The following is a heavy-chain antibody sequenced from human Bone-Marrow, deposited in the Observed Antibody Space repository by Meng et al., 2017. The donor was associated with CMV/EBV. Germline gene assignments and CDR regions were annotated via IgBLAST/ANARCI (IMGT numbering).Heavy chain of an antibody. Sequence: GGSLRLSCAASGFTFSSYGMHWVRQAPGKGLEWVAVIWYDGSNKYYADSVKGRFTISRDNFKNTLYLQMNSLRAEDTAVYYCARDEGGSYPDYYFDYWGQGTLVTVSS. CDR1: GFTFSSYG. V-gene: IGHV3-33*01. D-gene: IGHD1-26*01. J-gene: IGHJ4*02. CDR2: IWYDGSNK. CDR3: ARDEGGSYPDYYFDY.